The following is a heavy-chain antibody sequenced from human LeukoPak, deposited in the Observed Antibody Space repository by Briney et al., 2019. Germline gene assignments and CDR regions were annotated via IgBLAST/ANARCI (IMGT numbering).Heavy chain of an antibody. D-gene: IGHD4-17*01. J-gene: IGHJ4*02. CDR2: TSSGSATR. Sequence: HIGESLRLSCAVSGFKFSSYSMIWVRQAPGKGLEWISYTSSGSATRSYADSVQGRFTVSRDNAKNSLYLQMNSLRDEDTAVYFCARGDDDYVRYFDYWGQGTLVAVSS. CDR1: GFKFSSYS. V-gene: IGHV3-48*02. CDR3: ARGDDDYVRYFDY.